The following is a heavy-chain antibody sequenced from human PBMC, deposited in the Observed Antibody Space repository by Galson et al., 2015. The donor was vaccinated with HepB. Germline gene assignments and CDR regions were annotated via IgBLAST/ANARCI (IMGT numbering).Heavy chain of an antibody. CDR1: GGSISSYY. CDR2: IYDSGST. J-gene: IGHJ4*02. V-gene: IGHV4-59*07. D-gene: IGHD2-2*02. CDR3: ARVYLWGFRPGGYFDY. Sequence: DTLSLTCTVSGGSISSYYWSWIRQPPGKGLEWIGYIYDSGSTNYNPSLKSRVTISVDTSKNQFSLKLSSVTAADTAVYYCARVYLWGFRPGGYFDYWGQGTLVTVSS.